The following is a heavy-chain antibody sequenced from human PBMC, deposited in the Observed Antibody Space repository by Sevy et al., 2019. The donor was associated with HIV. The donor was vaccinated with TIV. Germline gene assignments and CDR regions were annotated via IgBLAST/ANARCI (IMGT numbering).Heavy chain of an antibody. V-gene: IGHV1-18*01. J-gene: IGHJ6*02. CDR1: GYTFTSYG. Sequence: ASVKVSCKASGYTFTSYGISWVRQAPGQWLEWMGWISAYNGNTNCAQKLQGRVTMTTDTSTSTAYMELRSLRSDDTAVYYCASPTPRNWNYGNYYYGMDVWGQGTTVTVSS. CDR3: ASPTPRNWNYGNYYYGMDV. D-gene: IGHD1-7*01. CDR2: ISAYNGNT.